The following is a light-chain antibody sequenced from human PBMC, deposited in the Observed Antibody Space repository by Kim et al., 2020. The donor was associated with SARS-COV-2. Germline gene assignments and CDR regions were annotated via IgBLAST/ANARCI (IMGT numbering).Light chain of an antibody. CDR2: DAS. J-gene: IGKJ5*01. CDR1: QIVSSH. Sequence: EIVMTQSPATLSVSPGERATLSCRASQIVSSHLAWYQQKPGQAPRLLIYDASTRATGIPARFSGSGSGTEFTLTISSLQSEDFAVYYCQQFNDWTIAFGQGTRLEIK. CDR3: QQFNDWTIA. V-gene: IGKV3-15*01.